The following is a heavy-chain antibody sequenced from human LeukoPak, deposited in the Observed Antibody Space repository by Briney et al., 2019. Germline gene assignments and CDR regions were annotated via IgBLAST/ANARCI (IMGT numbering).Heavy chain of an antibody. J-gene: IGHJ4*02. Sequence: SETLSLKCAVYGESFNGYYWSWIRQPPGKGLQWIGHVNHVGITNYNPSFKSRVAISAYTSKNQFTLTLTSVTVADTAVYYCATKGLRPAEWLSEYYFDYWGAGKLVAVAS. CDR2: VNHVGIT. D-gene: IGHD3-3*01. CDR1: GESFNGYY. CDR3: ATKGLRPAEWLSEYYFDY. V-gene: IGHV4-34*01.